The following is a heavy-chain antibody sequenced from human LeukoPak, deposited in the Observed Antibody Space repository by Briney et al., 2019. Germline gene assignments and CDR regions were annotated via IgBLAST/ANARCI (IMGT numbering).Heavy chain of an antibody. J-gene: IGHJ4*02. CDR3: ARASEWQWLVLGY. CDR1: GYTFTGYY. Sequence: ASVKVSCKASGYTFTGYYMHWVRQAPGQGLEWMGWINPNSGGTNYAQKFQGRVTMTRDTSISTAYMELSRLRSDDTAVYYCARASEWQWLVLGYWGQGTLVTVSS. CDR2: INPNSGGT. V-gene: IGHV1-2*02. D-gene: IGHD6-19*01.